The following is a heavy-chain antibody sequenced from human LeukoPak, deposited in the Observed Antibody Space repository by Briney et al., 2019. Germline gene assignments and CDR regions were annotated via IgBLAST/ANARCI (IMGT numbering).Heavy chain of an antibody. Sequence: GGSLRLSCAASGFTLSSYEMNWFRQAPGKGLEWVSYISSSGSTIYYADSVKGRFTISRDNAKNTLYLQMNSLRAEDTAVYYCAGRGSGSYFDYWGQGTLVTVSS. CDR1: GFTLSSYE. CDR2: ISSSGSTI. D-gene: IGHD3-10*01. J-gene: IGHJ4*02. V-gene: IGHV3-48*03. CDR3: AGRGSGSYFDY.